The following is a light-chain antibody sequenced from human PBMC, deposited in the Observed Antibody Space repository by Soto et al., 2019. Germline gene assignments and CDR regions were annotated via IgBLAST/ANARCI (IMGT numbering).Light chain of an antibody. CDR3: QQYNTWPPYT. CDR2: DAS. J-gene: IGKJ2*01. Sequence: EIVMTQSPATLSVSPGERATLSCRASQSVTSHLAWYQQKPGQAPRLLIYDASTRATGIPARFSASGSGTEFTLTISSVLSDDFALYYCQQYNTWPPYTFGQGTKLDIK. CDR1: QSVTSH. V-gene: IGKV3-15*01.